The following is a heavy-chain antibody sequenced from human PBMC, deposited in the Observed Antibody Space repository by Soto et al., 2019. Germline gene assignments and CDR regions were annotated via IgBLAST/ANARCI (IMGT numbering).Heavy chain of an antibody. Sequence: SETLSLTCTVSGGSISGYYWSWIRQPPGKGLEWIGYIYYSGSTIYNPSLKSRVTISVDTSKNQFSLKLSSVTAADTAVYYCARARYDSSGYYYFDYWGQGTLVTVS. CDR3: ARARYDSSGYYYFDY. CDR1: GGSISGYY. V-gene: IGHV4-59*01. J-gene: IGHJ4*02. CDR2: IYYSGST. D-gene: IGHD3-22*01.